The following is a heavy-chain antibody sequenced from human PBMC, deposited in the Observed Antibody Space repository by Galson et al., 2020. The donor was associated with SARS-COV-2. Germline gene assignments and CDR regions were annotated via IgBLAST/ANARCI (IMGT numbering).Heavy chain of an antibody. J-gene: IGHJ4*02. D-gene: IGHD2-21*02. CDR2: IDHNENT. CDR1: GGSIRSGHW. CDR3: ARIIVLMTAAHVCY. V-gene: IGHV4-4*02. Sequence: ASETLSLTCAVSGGSIRSGHWWSWVRQTPGKGLEWIGDIDHNENTNYNPSLKSRVSMSVDNSKNQFYLKVYSVFAADTAVYFCARIIVLMTAAHVCYWGQGTLLADSS.